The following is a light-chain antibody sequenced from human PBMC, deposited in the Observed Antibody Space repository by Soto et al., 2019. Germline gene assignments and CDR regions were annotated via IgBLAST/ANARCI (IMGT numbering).Light chain of an antibody. CDR3: FSYRSTGILL. V-gene: IGLV2-14*01. CDR1: SSDVGAYNY. J-gene: IGLJ2*01. Sequence: QSALTQPASVSGSPGQSITISCTGTSSDVGAYNYVSWYQQHPGKAPKLMINEVSNRPSGVSNRFSGSKSGNTASLTISGLQAEDEADYYCFSYRSTGILLFGGGTKLTVL. CDR2: EVS.